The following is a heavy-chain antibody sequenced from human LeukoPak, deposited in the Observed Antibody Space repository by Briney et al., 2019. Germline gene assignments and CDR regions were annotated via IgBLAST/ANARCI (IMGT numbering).Heavy chain of an antibody. CDR3: ARTPPEYYYDSSGYYAY. Sequence: PGGSLRLSCAASGFTVSSNYMSWVRQAPGKGLEWVSVIYSGGSTYYADSVKGRFTISRDNSKNTLYLQMNSLRAEDTAVYYCARTPPEYYYDSSGYYAYWGQGTLVTVSS. CDR2: IYSGGST. V-gene: IGHV3-53*01. J-gene: IGHJ4*02. CDR1: GFTVSSNY. D-gene: IGHD3-22*01.